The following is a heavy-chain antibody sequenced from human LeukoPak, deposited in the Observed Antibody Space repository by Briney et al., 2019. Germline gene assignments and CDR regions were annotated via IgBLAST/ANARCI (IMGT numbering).Heavy chain of an antibody. CDR3: AKTRPLDSSSWSHGDY. Sequence: GGSLRLSCAASGFTFSSYSMSWVRQAPGKGLEWVSAISGSGDSTYYGDSVKGRFTISRDNSKNTLYLQMNSLRAEDTAVYYCAKTRPLDSSSWSHGDYWGQGTLVTVSS. J-gene: IGHJ4*02. D-gene: IGHD6-13*01. CDR2: ISGSGDST. CDR1: GFTFSSYS. V-gene: IGHV3-23*01.